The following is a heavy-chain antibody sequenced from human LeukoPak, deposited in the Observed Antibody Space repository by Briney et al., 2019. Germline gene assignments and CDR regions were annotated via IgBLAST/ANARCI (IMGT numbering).Heavy chain of an antibody. CDR2: IYYSGTT. D-gene: IGHD3-16*02. CDR1: SGSISSYY. Sequence: SETLSLTCTVSSGSISSYYWSWIRQPPGKGLEWIGYIYYSGTTNYNPSLKSRVTISVDRSKNQFSLKLSSVAAADTAVYYCARGREVGYLKRLDAFDIWGQGTMVTVSS. CDR3: ARGREVGYLKRLDAFDI. J-gene: IGHJ3*02. V-gene: IGHV4-59*01.